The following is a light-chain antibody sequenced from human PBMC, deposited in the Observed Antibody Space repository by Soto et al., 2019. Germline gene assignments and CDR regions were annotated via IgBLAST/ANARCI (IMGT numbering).Light chain of an antibody. CDR2: WAS. J-gene: IGKJ2*01. CDR3: HQSLSTPDT. Sequence: DIVMTQSPDSLAVSLGERATINCKSSQSVLFSSNNKNYLAWYQQKPGQPPKLLIYWASTRDSGVPDRFSGSGSGTDFSLTISSLQAEDVAVYYCHQSLSTPDTFGQGTKLEIK. V-gene: IGKV4-1*01. CDR1: QSVLFSSNNKNY.